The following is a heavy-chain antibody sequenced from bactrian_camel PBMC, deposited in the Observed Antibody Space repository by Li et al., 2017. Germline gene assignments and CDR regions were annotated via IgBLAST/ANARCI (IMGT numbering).Heavy chain of an antibody. D-gene: IGHD1*01. CDR2: IIEDGTS. CDR3: AAGRFLTCSLGRGTFAY. J-gene: IGHJ4*01. CDR1: GYRDCRYD. V-gene: IGHV3S56*01. Sequence: HVQLVESGGGVVQAGGSLRLSCVVSGYRDCRYDMSWYRQAPGNECEMVSKIIEDGTSDYADSVKGRFTISRAENTVYLQMNSLKPEDTAMYYCAAGRFLTCSLGRGTFAYWGQGTQVTVS.